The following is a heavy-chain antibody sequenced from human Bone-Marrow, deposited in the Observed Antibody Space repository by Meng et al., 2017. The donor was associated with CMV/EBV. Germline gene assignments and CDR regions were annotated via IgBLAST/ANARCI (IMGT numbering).Heavy chain of an antibody. CDR1: GGTFSSYA. V-gene: IGHV1-69*10. CDR3: ASSRKDYYDSSGYRDMDYYDGMDF. D-gene: IGHD3-22*01. J-gene: IGHJ6*02. CDR2: IIPILGIA. Sequence: SVKVSCKASGGTFSSYANSWVRQAPVQGLEWMGEIIPILGIANYAQKFQVRVTITTDETTSTAYMELTSLRSKDTDVYYCASSRKDYYDSSGYRDMDYYDGMDFWGQGTTVTVSS.